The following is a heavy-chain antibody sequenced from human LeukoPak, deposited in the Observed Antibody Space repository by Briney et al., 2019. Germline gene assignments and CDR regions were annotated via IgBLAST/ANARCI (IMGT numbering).Heavy chain of an antibody. V-gene: IGHV3-48*02. CDR1: GYPSSSYS. CDR2: ISVSGGVR. D-gene: IGHD3-9*01. Sequence: GGSLRLSCVASGYPSSSYSMNWIRQAPGKGLEWVSHISVSGGVRSYADSVKGRFTISRDDARNSLYLQMNSLKDEDTAVYYCARDRHFDWLHYNWFDPWGQGTLVTVSS. CDR3: ARDRHFDWLHYNWFDP. J-gene: IGHJ5*02.